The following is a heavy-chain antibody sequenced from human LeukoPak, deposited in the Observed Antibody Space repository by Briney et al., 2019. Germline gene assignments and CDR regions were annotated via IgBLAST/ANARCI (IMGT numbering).Heavy chain of an antibody. CDR3: ARVEVDTAMSSASNYYYYYMDV. CDR1: GGTFSSYA. Sequence: ASVKVSCKASGGTFSSYAISWVRQAPGQGLEWMGGIIPIFGTANYAQKFQGRVTITADESTSTAYMELSSLRSEDTAVYYCARVEVDTAMSSASNYYYYYMDVWGKGTTVTVSS. D-gene: IGHD5-18*01. J-gene: IGHJ6*03. V-gene: IGHV1-69*13. CDR2: IIPIFGTA.